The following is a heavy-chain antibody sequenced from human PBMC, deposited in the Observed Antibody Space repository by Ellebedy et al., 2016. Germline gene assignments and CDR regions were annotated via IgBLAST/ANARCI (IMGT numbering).Heavy chain of an antibody. CDR3: ARDRSGSVVADDALDV. CDR2: MTGGGSYT. J-gene: IGHJ3*01. CDR1: GFTFSAFG. Sequence: GGSLRLSCAASGFTFSAFGMSWVRQPPGKGLEWVASMTGGGSYTYYADSMKGRVTMSTDDARNSVYLQLNSLRVEDTAVYYCARDRSGSVVADDALDVWGPGTKVTVSS. V-gene: IGHV3-21*01. D-gene: IGHD1-26*01.